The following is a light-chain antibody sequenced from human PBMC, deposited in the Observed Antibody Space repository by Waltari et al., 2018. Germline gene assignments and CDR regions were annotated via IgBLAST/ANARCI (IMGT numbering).Light chain of an antibody. Sequence: DIVMTQSPLSLPVTPGESASISCRSSQSLLYSNGYNYLDWYLQKPGQVPQLLIYLGSNRASGVPDRFSGSGSGTDFTLRISRVEADDVGVYYCMQALQTPLTFGPGTKVDIK. V-gene: IGKV2-28*01. CDR2: LGS. J-gene: IGKJ3*01. CDR3: MQALQTPLT. CDR1: QSLLYSNGYNY.